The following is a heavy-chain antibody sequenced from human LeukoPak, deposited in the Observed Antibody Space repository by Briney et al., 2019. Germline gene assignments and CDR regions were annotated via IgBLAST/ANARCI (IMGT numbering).Heavy chain of an antibody. Sequence: ASVKVSCKASGYTFTSYDINWVRQATGQGLEWMGWMNPNSGNTGYAQKFQGRVTMTRNTSISTAYMELSSLRSEDTAAYYCARRGSTRGYYYYGMDVWGQGTTVTVSS. CDR2: MNPNSGNT. V-gene: IGHV1-8*01. CDR3: ARRGSTRGYYYYGMDV. D-gene: IGHD2-2*01. CDR1: GYTFTSYD. J-gene: IGHJ6*02.